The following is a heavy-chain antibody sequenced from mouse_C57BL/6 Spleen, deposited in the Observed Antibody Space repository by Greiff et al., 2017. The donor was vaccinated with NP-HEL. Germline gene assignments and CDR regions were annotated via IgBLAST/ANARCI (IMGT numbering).Heavy chain of an antibody. CDR3: AREGDSNYVFAY. Sequence: QVQLQQPGAELVKPGASVKMSCKASGYTFTSYWITWVKQRPGQGLEWIGDIYPGSGSTNYNEKFKSKATLTVDTSSSTAYMQLSSLTSEDSAVYYCAREGDSNYVFAYWGQGTLVTVSA. CDR2: IYPGSGST. CDR1: GYTFTSYW. D-gene: IGHD2-5*01. V-gene: IGHV1-55*01. J-gene: IGHJ3*01.